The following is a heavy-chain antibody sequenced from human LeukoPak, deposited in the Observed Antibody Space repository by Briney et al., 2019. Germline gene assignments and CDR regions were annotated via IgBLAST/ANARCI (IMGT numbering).Heavy chain of an antibody. V-gene: IGHV1-46*01. CDR3: ARDRGVGELDY. Sequence: GASVKVSCKASGYTFTSYHMHWVRQAPGQGLEWMGIINPSGGSTSYAQKFQGRVTMTRDTSTSTVYMELSSLRSEDTAVYYCARDRGVGELDYWGQGTLVTVSS. CDR1: GYTFTSYH. CDR2: INPSGGST. D-gene: IGHD3-10*01. J-gene: IGHJ4*02.